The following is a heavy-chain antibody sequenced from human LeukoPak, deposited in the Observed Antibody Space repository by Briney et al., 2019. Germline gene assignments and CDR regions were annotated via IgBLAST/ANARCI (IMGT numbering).Heavy chain of an antibody. D-gene: IGHD2-2*01. Sequence: GGSLRLSCAASGFTFSSYWMSWVRQAPEKGLEWVANIKQDGSEKYYVDSVKGRFTISRDNAKNSLYLQMNSLRAEDTAVYYCARDFGDIVVVPAAMIGDYYYYMDVWGKGTTVTVSS. CDR3: ARDFGDIVVVPAAMIGDYYYYMDV. V-gene: IGHV3-7*01. J-gene: IGHJ6*03. CDR2: IKQDGSEK. CDR1: GFTFSSYW.